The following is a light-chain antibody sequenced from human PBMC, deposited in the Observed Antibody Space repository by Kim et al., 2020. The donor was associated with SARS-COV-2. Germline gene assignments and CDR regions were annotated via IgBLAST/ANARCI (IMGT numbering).Light chain of an antibody. J-gene: IGLJ3*02. CDR1: GSDVGGYDY. Sequence: QSALTQPRSVSGSPGQSVTISCTGAGSDVGGYDYVSWYQQNPGKVPKLMIYDVSKRPSGVPDRFSGSKSGNTASLTISGLQAEDEADYYCCSYAGTYTWVFGGGTQLTVL. V-gene: IGLV2-11*01. CDR2: DVS. CDR3: CSYAGTYTWV.